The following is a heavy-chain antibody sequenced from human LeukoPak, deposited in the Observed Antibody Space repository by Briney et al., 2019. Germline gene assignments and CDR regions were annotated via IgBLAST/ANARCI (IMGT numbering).Heavy chain of an antibody. D-gene: IGHD3-22*01. CDR2: ISYSGGST. J-gene: IGHJ4*02. V-gene: IGHV3-23*01. Sequence: GGSLRLSCAASGFTFTNYAMNWVRQAPGKGLEWVSSISYSGGSTYYAESVKGRLTISRDTSKNTLYLQMNSLTPEDTAVYYCAKWGQYYFDSSGYNFDYWGQGTLVTVSS. CDR1: GFTFTNYA. CDR3: AKWGQYYFDSSGYNFDY.